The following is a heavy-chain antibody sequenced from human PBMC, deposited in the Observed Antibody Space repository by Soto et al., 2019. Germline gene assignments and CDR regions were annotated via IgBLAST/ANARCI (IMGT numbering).Heavy chain of an antibody. D-gene: IGHD3-22*01. Sequence: PSETLSLTCTVSGGSISSGGYYWSWIRQHPGKGLEWIGYIYYSGSTYYNPSLKSRVTISVDTSKNQFSLKLSSVTAADTAVYYCARTLEGGYYDSSGCYYKRSNWFDPWGQGTLVTVSS. J-gene: IGHJ5*02. V-gene: IGHV4-31*03. CDR1: GGSISSGGYY. CDR3: ARTLEGGYYDSSGCYYKRSNWFDP. CDR2: IYYSGST.